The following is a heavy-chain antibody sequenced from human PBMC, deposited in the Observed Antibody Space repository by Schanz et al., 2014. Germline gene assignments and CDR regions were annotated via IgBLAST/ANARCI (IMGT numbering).Heavy chain of an antibody. Sequence: QVQLVESGGDLVKPGGSLRLSCAASGFTFSDYYMSWIRQAPGKGLEWVSYISSSGSYTPYADSVKGRFFISRDSSKNTLFLQMNSLRADDTAIYFCARDEGRDGYNLAFDVWGQGTLVTVSS. CDR2: ISSSGSYT. J-gene: IGHJ3*01. D-gene: IGHD2-21*01. CDR3: ARDEGRDGYNLAFDV. CDR1: GFTFSDYY. V-gene: IGHV3-11*05.